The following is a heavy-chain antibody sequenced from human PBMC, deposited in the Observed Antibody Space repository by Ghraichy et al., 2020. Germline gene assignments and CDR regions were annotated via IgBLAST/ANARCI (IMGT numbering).Heavy chain of an antibody. D-gene: IGHD1-26*01. J-gene: IGHJ4*02. CDR1: GGSIKSGDYS. CDR2: IYNSGTT. CDR3: ARAPGGAQEDNYFDS. Sequence: SETLSLTCAVSGGSIKSGDYSWNWIRQPPGKGLEWIGYIYNSGTTYYNPSLKSRVTISVDRSKNQFSLMLSSVTAAETAVYYCARAPGGAQEDNYFDSWGQGTLVTVSS. V-gene: IGHV4-30-2*01.